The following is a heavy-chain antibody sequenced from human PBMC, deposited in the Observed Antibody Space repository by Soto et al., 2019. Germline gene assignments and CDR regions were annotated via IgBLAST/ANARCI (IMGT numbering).Heavy chain of an antibody. J-gene: IGHJ1*01. CDR3: ARDLGKGYCSGGSCYSGYFQH. Sequence: QVQLVQSGAEVKKPGSSVKVSCKASGGTFSSYTISWVRQAPGQGLEWMGRIIPILGIANYAQKFQGRVTITVDKSTSTAYMELSSLRSEDTAVYYCARDLGKGYCSGGSCYSGYFQHWGQGTLVTVSS. V-gene: IGHV1-69*08. CDR2: IIPILGIA. CDR1: GGTFSSYT. D-gene: IGHD2-15*01.